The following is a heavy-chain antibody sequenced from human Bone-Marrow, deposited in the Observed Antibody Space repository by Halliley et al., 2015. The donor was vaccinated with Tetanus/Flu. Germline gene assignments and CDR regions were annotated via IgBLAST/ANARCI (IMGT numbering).Heavy chain of an antibody. D-gene: IGHD3-3*01. CDR1: RVSISSGGHY. V-gene: IGHV4-31*03. J-gene: IGHJ5*02. CDR3: ARGVGNNWFDP. CDR2: IYYSGTT. Sequence: TLSLTCTVSRVSISSGGHYWSWIRQHPGKGLEWIGYIYYSGTTYYNKSLKSRITISVDTSKNQFSLKLSSVTAADTAVYYCARGVGNNWFDPWGQGTLVTVSS.